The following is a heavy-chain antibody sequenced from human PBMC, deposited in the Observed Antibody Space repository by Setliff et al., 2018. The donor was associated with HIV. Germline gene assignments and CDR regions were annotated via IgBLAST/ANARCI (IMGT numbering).Heavy chain of an antibody. CDR2: IHTSGST. CDR3: ARVPGYYDSSPFDW. D-gene: IGHD3-22*01. J-gene: IGHJ4*02. Sequence: SETLSLTCAVSGDSMSGYYWSWIRQSPGKKLEWIGYIHTSGSTNYNPSLKGRFTISRDNAKNSLYLQMNSLRAEDTAMYYCARVPGYYDSSPFDWWGPGTLVTVSS. V-gene: IGHV4-4*08. CDR1: GDSMSGYY.